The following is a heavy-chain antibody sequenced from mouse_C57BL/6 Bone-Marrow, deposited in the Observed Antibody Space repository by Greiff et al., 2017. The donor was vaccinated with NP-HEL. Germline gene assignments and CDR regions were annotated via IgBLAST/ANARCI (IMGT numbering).Heavy chain of an antibody. Sequence: QVQLKQSGAELVRPGTSVKMSCKASGYTFTNYWIGWAKQRPGHGLEWIGDIYPGGGYTNYNEKFKGKATLTADKSSSTAYMQFSSLTSEDSAIYYCARSRGCNYDYWGQGTTLTVSS. CDR3: ARSRGCNYDY. CDR2: IYPGGGYT. D-gene: IGHD2-1*01. J-gene: IGHJ2*01. CDR1: GYTFTNYW. V-gene: IGHV1-63*01.